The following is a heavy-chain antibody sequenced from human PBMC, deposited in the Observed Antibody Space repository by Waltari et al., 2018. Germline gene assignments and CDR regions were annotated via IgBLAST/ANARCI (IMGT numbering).Heavy chain of an antibody. Sequence: QVQLVQSGAEVKKPGASVKVSCKASGYTFTGYYMHWVRQAPGQGLEWMGRINPNSGGTNYAQKFQGRVTMTRDTSISTAYIELSRLRSDDTAVYYCARDLGYCSGGSCYDPWGQGTLVTVSS. V-gene: IGHV1-2*06. CDR3: ARDLGYCSGGSCYDP. CDR2: INPNSGGT. J-gene: IGHJ5*02. CDR1: GYTFTGYY. D-gene: IGHD2-15*01.